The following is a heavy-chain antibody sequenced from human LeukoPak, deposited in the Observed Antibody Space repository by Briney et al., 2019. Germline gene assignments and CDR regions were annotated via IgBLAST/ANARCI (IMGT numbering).Heavy chain of an antibody. V-gene: IGHV4-39*01. CDR2: IYYSGST. Sequence: SETLSLTCTVSGGSISSSSYYWGWIRQPPGKGREWIGSIYYSGSTYYNPSLKSRVTISVDTSKNQFSLKLSSVTAADTAVYYCARQAGVAYFDLWGRGTLVTVSS. CDR3: ARQAGVAYFDL. CDR1: GGSISSSSYY. D-gene: IGHD2-15*01. J-gene: IGHJ2*01.